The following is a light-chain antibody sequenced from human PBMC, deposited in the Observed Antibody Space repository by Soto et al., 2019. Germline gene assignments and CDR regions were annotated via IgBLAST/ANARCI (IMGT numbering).Light chain of an antibody. Sequence: EIVLTQSPATLSLSPGERATLSCRTSQSVGSSLAWYQQKPGQPPRLLIYGSSNRATGIPGRFSGSGSGTDFTLTISSLEPADFAVYYCQQRSNWPPVFGGGTKVDIK. CDR2: GSS. CDR3: QQRSNWPPV. J-gene: IGKJ4*01. CDR1: QSVGSS. V-gene: IGKV3-11*01.